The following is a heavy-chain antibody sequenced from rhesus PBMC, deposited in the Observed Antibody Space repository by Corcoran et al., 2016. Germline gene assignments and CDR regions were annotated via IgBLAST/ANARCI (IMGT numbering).Heavy chain of an antibody. CDR3: TSSYCSGTYGENYFDY. CDR2: ISSASSYI. CDR1: GFTFSSYG. D-gene: IGHD2-15*01. Sequence: EVQLVESGGGLVQPGGSLRLSCAASGFTFSSYGMSWVRQAPGKGLGWVSSISSASSYIYYADSVKGRFNISRDNAKNSLSLQMNSLRAEDTAVYYCTSSYCSGTYGENYFDYWGQGVLVTVSS. V-gene: IGHV3S16*01. J-gene: IGHJ4*01.